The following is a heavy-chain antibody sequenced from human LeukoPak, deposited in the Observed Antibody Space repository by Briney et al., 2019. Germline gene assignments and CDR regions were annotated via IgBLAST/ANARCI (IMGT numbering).Heavy chain of an antibody. CDR1: GYTFTSYD. D-gene: IGHD2/OR15-2a*01. Sequence: GASVKVSCKASGYTFTSYDINWVRQATGQGLEWMGWMNPNSGNTGYAQKFQGRVTMTRDTSISTAYMELSRLRSDDTAVYYCAREHGVSDYFIVYYYYYYMDVWGKGTTVTVSS. CDR2: MNPNSGNT. CDR3: AREHGVSDYFIVYYYYYYMDV. V-gene: IGHV1-8*01. J-gene: IGHJ6*03.